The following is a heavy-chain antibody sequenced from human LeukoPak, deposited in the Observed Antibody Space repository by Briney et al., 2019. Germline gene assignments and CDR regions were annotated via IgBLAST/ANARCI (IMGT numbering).Heavy chain of an antibody. CDR2: IRSKAYGGTT. V-gene: IGHV3-49*03. J-gene: IGHJ4*02. Sequence: PGRALRLSCTAAGFTFGDYARSWFRQAPGKGLEWVGFIRSKAYGGTTEYAASVKGRFTISRDDSKSIAYLQMNSPKTEDTAVYYCTRERILTGYPYYFEYWGQGTLVTVSS. CDR3: TRERILTGYPYYFEY. CDR1: GFTFGDYA. D-gene: IGHD3-9*01.